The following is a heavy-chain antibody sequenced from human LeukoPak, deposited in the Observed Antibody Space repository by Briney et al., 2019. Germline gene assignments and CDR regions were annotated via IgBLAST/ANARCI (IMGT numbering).Heavy chain of an antibody. J-gene: IGHJ4*02. CDR2: ISSSSSTI. CDR1: GFAFSSYS. V-gene: IGHV3-48*01. CDR3: ARADCGGDCYFVDDY. Sequence: GGSLRLSCAASGFAFSSYSMNWVRQAPGKGLEWVSYISSSSSTIYYADSVKGRFTISRDNAKNSLYLQMNSLRAEDTAVYYCARADCGGDCYFVDDYWGQGTLVTVSS. D-gene: IGHD2-21*02.